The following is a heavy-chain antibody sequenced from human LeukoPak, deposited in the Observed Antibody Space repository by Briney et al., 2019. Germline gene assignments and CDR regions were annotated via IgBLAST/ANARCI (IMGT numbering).Heavy chain of an antibody. CDR2: IKEDGSER. J-gene: IGHJ4*02. V-gene: IGHV3-7*01. CDR3: VREKYPGSGSYYIFDY. Sequence: GGSLRLSCEGSAFIFSGHWMNWVRQTPGKGLEWVASIKEDGSERQYVDSVKGRFTISRDNSKNTLYLQMNSLRAEDTAVYYCVREKYPGSGSYYIFDYWGQGTLVTVSS. D-gene: IGHD1-26*01. CDR1: AFIFSGHW.